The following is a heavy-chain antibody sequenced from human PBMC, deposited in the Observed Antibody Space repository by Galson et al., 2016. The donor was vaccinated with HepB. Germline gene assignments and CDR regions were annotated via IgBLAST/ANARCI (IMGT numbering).Heavy chain of an antibody. J-gene: IGHJ4*02. Sequence: SVKVSCKASGYTFTSYYMHWVRQAPGQGLEWMGVINPSGGSTSYVQKFQGRVTMTRDTSTSAVYVELSSLRSEDTAVYYCARSSNGTYDSFDYWGQGTLVTVSS. D-gene: IGHD1-26*01. V-gene: IGHV1-46*01. CDR3: ARSSNGTYDSFDY. CDR2: INPSGGST. CDR1: GYTFTSYY.